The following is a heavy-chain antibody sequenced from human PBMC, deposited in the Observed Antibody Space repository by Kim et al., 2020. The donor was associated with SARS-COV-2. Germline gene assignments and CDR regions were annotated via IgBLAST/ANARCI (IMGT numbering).Heavy chain of an antibody. J-gene: IGHJ4*02. V-gene: IGHV1-46*01. CDR3: ARGDYYDSSGYYVIDY. Sequence: KFQGRVTMTRDTSTSTVYMELSSLRSEDTAVYYCARGDYYDSSGYYVIDYWGQGTLVTVSS. D-gene: IGHD3-22*01.